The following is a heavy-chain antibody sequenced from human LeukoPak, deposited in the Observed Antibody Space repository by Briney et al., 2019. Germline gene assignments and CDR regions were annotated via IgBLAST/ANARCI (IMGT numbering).Heavy chain of an antibody. CDR2: IYPGDFDT. J-gene: IGHJ4*02. D-gene: IGHD6-13*01. Sequence: GESLKISCKGSGYSFTTYWIGWVRQMPEKGLEWMGIIYPGDFDTRYSPSFQGQVTISADKSISTAYLQWSSLKASDTAMYYCAISDSSISPLDYWGQGTLVTVSS. CDR3: AISDSSISPLDY. V-gene: IGHV5-51*01. CDR1: GYSFTTYW.